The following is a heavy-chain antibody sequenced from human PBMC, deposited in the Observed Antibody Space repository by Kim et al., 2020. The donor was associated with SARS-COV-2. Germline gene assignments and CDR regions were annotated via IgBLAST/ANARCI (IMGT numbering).Heavy chain of an antibody. CDR2: IYSGGSST. CDR3: ASQPLLGN. V-gene: IGHV3-23*03. CDR1: GFTFSSYA. J-gene: IGHJ4*02. D-gene: IGHD1-26*01. Sequence: GGSLRLSCAASGFTFSSYAMSWVRQAPGKGLEWVSVIYSGGSSTYYADSVKGRFTISRDDSKKTLFLQMNSLRAEDTAVYYCASQPLLGNWGQGTLVTVSS.